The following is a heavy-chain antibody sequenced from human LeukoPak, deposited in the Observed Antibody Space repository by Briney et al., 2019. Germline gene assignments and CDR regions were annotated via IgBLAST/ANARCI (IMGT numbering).Heavy chain of an antibody. D-gene: IGHD3-9*01. Sequence: SQTLSLTCAISGDSVSSNSAAWNWIRQSPSRGLEWLGRTYYRSKWYNDYAVSVKSRITIKPDTSKNHFSLKLTSVTAADTAVYYCTRRQRGPTGKLRYSGFDPWGQGTLVTVSS. CDR1: GDSVSSNSAA. V-gene: IGHV6-1*01. J-gene: IGHJ5*02. CDR2: TYYRSKWYN. CDR3: TRRQRGPTGKLRYSGFDP.